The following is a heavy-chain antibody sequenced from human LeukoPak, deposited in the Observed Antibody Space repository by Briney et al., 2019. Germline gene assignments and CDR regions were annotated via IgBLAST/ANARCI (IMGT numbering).Heavy chain of an antibody. J-gene: IGHJ6*02. V-gene: IGHV3-74*01. CDR3: ASERDYYGMDV. CDR1: GFTFSSYW. CDR2: INSDGSTT. Sequence: GGSLRLSCAASGFTFSSYWMSWVRQAPGKELVCVSRINSDGSTTTYAESVKGRFTTSRDNVKNTLYLQMNSLRAEDTAVYYCASERDYYGMDVWGQGTTVTVSS.